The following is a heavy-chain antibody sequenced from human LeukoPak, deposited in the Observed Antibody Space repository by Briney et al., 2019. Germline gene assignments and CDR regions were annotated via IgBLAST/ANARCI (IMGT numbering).Heavy chain of an antibody. Sequence: GGSLSLSCAASGFTFSSYEMNWVRQAPGKGLEWVSYISSSGSTIFYADSVKGRFTISRDNAKNSLYLHMNSLRAEDTAVYYCARRGIQLWPHDDYWGQGTLVTVSS. CDR2: ISSSGSTI. J-gene: IGHJ4*02. CDR3: ARRGIQLWPHDDY. V-gene: IGHV3-48*03. D-gene: IGHD5-18*01. CDR1: GFTFSSYE.